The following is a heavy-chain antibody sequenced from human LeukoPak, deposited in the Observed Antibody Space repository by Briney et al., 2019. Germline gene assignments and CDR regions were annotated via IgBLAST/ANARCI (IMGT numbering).Heavy chain of an antibody. CDR3: ATETNGRHYDY. J-gene: IGHJ4*02. CDR2: IGPTSSER. V-gene: IGHV3-21*06. Sequence: AGGSLRLSCTASGLTFSTSGFNWVRQAPGKGLEWVASIGPTSSERYHADSIKGRFTISRDNANNFLYLQMNSLRAEDTAVYYCATETNGRHYDYWGQGTLLTVSS. D-gene: IGHD1-14*01. CDR1: GLTFSTSG.